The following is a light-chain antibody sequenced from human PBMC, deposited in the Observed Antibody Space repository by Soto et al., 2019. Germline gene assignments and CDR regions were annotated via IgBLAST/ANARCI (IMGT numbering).Light chain of an antibody. CDR2: GAS. Sequence: EVRISLSVAAVSVSPGERATLSCRASQSVSTNLVWYQQKPGQAPRLLIYGASNRATGVPGRFSSSGTDFTLTISRLEPEDFTVYYSQEYGSPTITFGQGTRLEI. J-gene: IGKJ5*01. V-gene: IGKV3-15*01. CDR1: QSVSTN. CDR3: QEYGSPTIT.